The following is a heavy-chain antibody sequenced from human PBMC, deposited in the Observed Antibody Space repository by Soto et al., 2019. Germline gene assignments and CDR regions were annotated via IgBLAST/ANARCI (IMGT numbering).Heavy chain of an antibody. J-gene: IGHJ6*02. CDR3: ARGGYYDSSGARNYHYYGMDV. CDR2: IIPIFGIA. Sequence: GASVKVSCXASGGTFSRYSITWVRQAPGHGLEWIGRIIPIFGIASYAQKFQGRVTITADESTSTAYMELSSLRSDDTAIYYCARGGYYDSSGARNYHYYGMDVWGQGTTVTVSS. D-gene: IGHD3-22*01. V-gene: IGHV1-69*13. CDR1: GGTFSRYS.